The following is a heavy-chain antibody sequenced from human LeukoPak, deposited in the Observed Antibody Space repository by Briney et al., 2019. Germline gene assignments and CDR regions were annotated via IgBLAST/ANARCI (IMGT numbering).Heavy chain of an antibody. J-gene: IGHJ4*02. CDR3: ARMMGRGPGGPFAY. V-gene: IGHV3-11*03. CDR2: IRDDGSYS. CDR1: GLTYRNYY. Sequence: GGALILSCAASGLTYRNYYVSWVRQAPGKGLEWISYIRDDGSYSNYADAVRGRVTISRDNAKNSLFLPMNSLRAEETAVYYCARMMGRGPGGPFAYWGQGTLVPVSS. D-gene: IGHD1-26*01.